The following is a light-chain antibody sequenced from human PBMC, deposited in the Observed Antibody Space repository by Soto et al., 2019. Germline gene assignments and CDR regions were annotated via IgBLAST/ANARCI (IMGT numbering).Light chain of an antibody. V-gene: IGLV2-14*01. CDR1: SSDVGGYDY. J-gene: IGLJ1*01. CDR3: TSYTSSSTYV. Sequence: QSALTQPASVSGSPGQSVTVSCTGSSSDVGGYDYVSWYQQHPGNAPKLLISDVTNRPSGVSNRFSGSKSGNTASLTISGLQTEDEADYYCTSYTSSSTYVFGTGTKLTVL. CDR2: DVT.